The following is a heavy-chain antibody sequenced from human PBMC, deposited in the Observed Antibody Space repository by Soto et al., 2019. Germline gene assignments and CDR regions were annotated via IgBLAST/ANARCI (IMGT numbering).Heavy chain of an antibody. CDR2: IYYSGST. V-gene: IGHV4-59*02. CDR1: GGSVSSYY. Sequence: SETLSLTCTVSGGSVSSYYWSWIRQPPGKGLEWIGYIYYSGSTNYNPSLKSQVTISVDTSKNQFSLKLSSVTAADTAVYYCASSSGWLFFQHWGQGTPVTVSS. CDR3: ASSSGWLFFQH. J-gene: IGHJ1*01. D-gene: IGHD6-19*01.